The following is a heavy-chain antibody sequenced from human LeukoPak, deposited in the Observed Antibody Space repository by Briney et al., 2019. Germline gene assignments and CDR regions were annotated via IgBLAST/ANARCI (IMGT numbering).Heavy chain of an antibody. D-gene: IGHD3-3*01. Sequence: GGSLRLSCAASGFTFSSYAMSWVRQAPGKGLEWVSAISGSGGSTYYADSVKGRFTISRDNSKNTLYLQMNSLRAEDTAVYYCAKFGSAAYYDFWSGYSRGFYMDVWGKGTTVTVSS. V-gene: IGHV3-23*01. J-gene: IGHJ6*03. CDR2: ISGSGGST. CDR3: AKFGSAAYYDFWSGYSRGFYMDV. CDR1: GFTFSSYA.